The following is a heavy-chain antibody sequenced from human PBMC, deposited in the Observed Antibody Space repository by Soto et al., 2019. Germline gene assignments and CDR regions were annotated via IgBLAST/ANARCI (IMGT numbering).Heavy chain of an antibody. Sequence: PGGSLRLSXAASGFTFSSYEMNWVRQAPGKGLEWVSYISSSGSTIYYADSVKGRFTISRDNAKNSLYLQMNSLRAEDTAVYYCARDHTRYYYDSSGYYYSGMDVWGQGTTVTVSS. J-gene: IGHJ6*02. D-gene: IGHD3-22*01. CDR1: GFTFSSYE. V-gene: IGHV3-48*03. CDR3: ARDHTRYYYDSSGYYYSGMDV. CDR2: ISSSGSTI.